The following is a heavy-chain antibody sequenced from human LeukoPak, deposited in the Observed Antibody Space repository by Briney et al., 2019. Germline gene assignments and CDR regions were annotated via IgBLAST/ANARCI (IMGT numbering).Heavy chain of an antibody. J-gene: IGHJ6*03. CDR2: MNPNSGNT. CDR1: GYTFTSYD. Sequence: ASVKVSCKASGYTFTSYDISWVRQATGQGLEWMGWMNPNSGNTGYAQKFQGRVTITGNTSISTAYMELSSLRSEDTAVYYCARGPAAPLGGYYYYYYMDVWGKGTTVTVSS. CDR3: ARGPAAPLGGYYYYYYMDV. V-gene: IGHV1-8*03. D-gene: IGHD2-2*01.